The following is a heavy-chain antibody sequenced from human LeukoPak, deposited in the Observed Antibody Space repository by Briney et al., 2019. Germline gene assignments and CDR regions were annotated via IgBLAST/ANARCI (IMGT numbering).Heavy chain of an antibody. CDR1: GGSFSDYY. D-gene: IGHD6-13*01. V-gene: IGHV4-34*01. CDR2: VQYSGST. Sequence: SETLSLTCAVYGGSFSDYYWAWIRQPPGQGLEWIGNVQYSGSTYYNPSLKSRVTISLDTSKNQFSLRLSSVTAADTSMYYCTRRRGGTSSRDYWGQGTLVTVSS. CDR3: TRRRGGTSSRDY. J-gene: IGHJ4*02.